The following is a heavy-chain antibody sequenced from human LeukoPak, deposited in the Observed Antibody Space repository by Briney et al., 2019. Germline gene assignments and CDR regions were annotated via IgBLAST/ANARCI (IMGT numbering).Heavy chain of an antibody. Sequence: GGSLRLSCAASGVTFKNYWMSWVRQAPGKGLEWVANIKQDESQKYYADSVKGRFTISRDNAKNSLYLQMNSLRAEDTAVYYCARYEPYYGLDVWGQGPTVTVSS. V-gene: IGHV3-7*01. CDR1: GVTFKNYW. CDR3: ARYEPYYGLDV. J-gene: IGHJ6*02. D-gene: IGHD1-14*01. CDR2: IKQDESQK.